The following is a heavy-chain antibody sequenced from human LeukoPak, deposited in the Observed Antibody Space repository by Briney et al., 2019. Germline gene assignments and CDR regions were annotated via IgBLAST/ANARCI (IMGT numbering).Heavy chain of an antibody. CDR3: ARDSYYDSSGYYYDFDY. CDR1: GFTFSSYS. V-gene: IGHV3-21*01. J-gene: IGHJ4*02. CDR2: ISSSSSYI. Sequence: GGSLRLSCAASGFTFSSYSMNWVRQAPGKGLERVSSISSSSSYIYYADSVKGRFTISRDNAKNSLYLQMNSLRAEDTAVYYCARDSYYDSSGYYYDFDYWGQGTLVTVSS. D-gene: IGHD3-22*01.